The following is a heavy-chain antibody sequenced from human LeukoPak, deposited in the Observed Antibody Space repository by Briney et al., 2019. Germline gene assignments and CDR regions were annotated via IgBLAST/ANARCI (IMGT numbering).Heavy chain of an antibody. CDR3: ARNPTHQLWLPEARFDP. D-gene: IGHD5-18*01. CDR1: GYTFITYY. CDR2: INPHSGGT. Sequence: APVKVSCKTSGYTFITYYIHWVRQAPGQGLEWVGWINPHSGGTNYAQKFQGRVTMTRDTSINTAYLELTRLRSDDTAVYYCARNPTHQLWLPEARFDPWGQGTLVTVSS. J-gene: IGHJ5*02. V-gene: IGHV1-2*02.